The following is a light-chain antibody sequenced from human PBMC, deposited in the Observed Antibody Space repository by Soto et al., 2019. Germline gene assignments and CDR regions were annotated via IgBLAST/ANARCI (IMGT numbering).Light chain of an antibody. CDR2: GAS. J-gene: IGKJ2*01. CDR1: QSVSSSY. V-gene: IGKV3-20*01. CDR3: QQYDIWPPYT. Sequence: EIVLTQSPGTLSLSPGERGTLSCRGSQSVSSSYLAWYQQKPGQAPRLLIYGASIRATGIPDRFSGSGSGTDFTLTISRLEPEDFAIYYCQQYDIWPPYTFGQRTKVDIK.